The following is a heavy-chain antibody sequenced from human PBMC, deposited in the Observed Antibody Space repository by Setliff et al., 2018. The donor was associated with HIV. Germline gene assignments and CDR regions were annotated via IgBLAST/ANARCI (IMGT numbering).Heavy chain of an antibody. CDR2: IYTSGST. J-gene: IGHJ4*02. D-gene: IGHD3-16*02. V-gene: IGHV4-61*02. CDR1: DGSISTGSYY. CDR3: ARGRFVGFDY. Sequence: SETLSLTCTVADGSISTGSYYWSWVRQPAGRGLEWIGRIYTSGSTNYNPSLKSRVTMSVDTSKNQSSLSLTSVTAADTAVYYCARGRFVGFDYWGQGTLVTVSS.